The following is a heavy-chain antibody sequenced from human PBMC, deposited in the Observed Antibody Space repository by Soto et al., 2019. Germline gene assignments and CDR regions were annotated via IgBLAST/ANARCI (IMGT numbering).Heavy chain of an antibody. CDR2: INHSGST. CDR3: ASYGCPTIRDYMDV. CDR1: GGSFSGYY. V-gene: IGHV4-34*01. D-gene: IGHD3-10*01. Sequence: PSETLSLTCAVYGGSFSGYYWSWIRQPPGKGLEWIGEINHSGSTNYNPSLKSRVTISVDTSKNQFSLKLSSVTAADTAVYYCASYGCPTIRDYMDVWGNGTTVTVSS. J-gene: IGHJ6*03.